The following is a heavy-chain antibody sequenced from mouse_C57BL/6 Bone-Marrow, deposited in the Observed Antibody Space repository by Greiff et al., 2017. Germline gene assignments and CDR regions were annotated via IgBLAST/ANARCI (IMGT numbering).Heavy chain of an antibody. CDR1: GYTFTSYW. Sequence: QVQLQQPGAELVKPGASVKMSCKASGYTFTSYWITWVKQRPGQGLEWIGDIYPGSGSTNYNEKFKSKATLTVDTSSSTAYMQLSSLTSEDSAVYYCASGYYGSSPWFAYGGQGTLVTVSA. V-gene: IGHV1-55*01. CDR3: ASGYYGSSPWFAY. D-gene: IGHD1-1*01. J-gene: IGHJ3*01. CDR2: IYPGSGST.